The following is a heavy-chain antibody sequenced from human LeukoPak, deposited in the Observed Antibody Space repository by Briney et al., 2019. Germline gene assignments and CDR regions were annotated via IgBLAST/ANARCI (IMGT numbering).Heavy chain of an antibody. CDR2: IYHSGST. D-gene: IGHD5-12*01. Sequence: PSETLSLTCAVSGGSISSGGYSWSWIRQPPGKGLEWIGYIYHSGSTYYNPSLKSRVTISLDRSKNQFSLKLSSVTAADTAVYYCARVVATLYYFDYWGQGTLVTVSS. V-gene: IGHV4-30-2*01. CDR3: ARVVATLYYFDY. J-gene: IGHJ4*02. CDR1: GGSISSGGYS.